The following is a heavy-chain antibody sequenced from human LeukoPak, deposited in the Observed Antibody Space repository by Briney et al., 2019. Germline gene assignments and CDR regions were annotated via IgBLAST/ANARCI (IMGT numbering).Heavy chain of an antibody. CDR2: ISYDGSNK. J-gene: IGHJ5*02. D-gene: IGHD6-19*01. CDR3: ARDRGLRQWLYDWFDP. CDR1: GFTFSSYA. Sequence: QPGGSLRLSCVASGFTFSSYAMHWVRQAPGKGLEWVAVISYDGSNKYYADSVKGRFTISRDNSKNTLYLQMNSLRAEDTAVYYCARDRGLRQWLYDWFDPWGQGTLVTVSS. V-gene: IGHV3-30-3*01.